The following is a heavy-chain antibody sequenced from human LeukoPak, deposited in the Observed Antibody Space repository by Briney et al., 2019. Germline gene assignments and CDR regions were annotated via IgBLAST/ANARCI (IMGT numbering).Heavy chain of an antibody. CDR3: AGDSSGWYFEFDY. CDR2: ISSSSSYI. Sequence: GGSLRLSCAASGFTVSSNYMSWVRQAPGKGLEWVSSISSSSSYIYYADSVKGRFTISRDNAKNSLYLQMNSLRAEDTAVYYCAGDSSGWYFEFDYWGQGTLVTVSS. D-gene: IGHD6-19*01. V-gene: IGHV3-21*01. J-gene: IGHJ4*02. CDR1: GFTVSSNY.